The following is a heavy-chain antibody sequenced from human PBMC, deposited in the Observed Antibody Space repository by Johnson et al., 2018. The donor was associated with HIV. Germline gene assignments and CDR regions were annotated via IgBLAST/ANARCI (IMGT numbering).Heavy chain of an antibody. CDR1: GFTFSSYG. J-gene: IGHJ3*01. Sequence: QVQLVESGGGVVQPGGSLRLSCAASGFTFSSYGMHWVRQAPGKGLEWVSGINWNGGSTGYADSVKGRFTISRDNAKNSLYLQMNNLRVEDTAVYYCASEVEYSILGGVWGQGTMVTVSS. CDR3: ASEVEYSILGGV. D-gene: IGHD6-6*01. V-gene: IGHV3-NL1*01. CDR2: INWNGGST.